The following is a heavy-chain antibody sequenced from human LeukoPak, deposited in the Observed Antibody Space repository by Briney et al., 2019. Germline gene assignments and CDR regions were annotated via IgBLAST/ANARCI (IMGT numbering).Heavy chain of an antibody. D-gene: IGHD3-10*01. CDR3: ARNTRSTEYYYGSGSYYSYYFDY. Sequence: LTGGSLRLSCAASRFTFDYGMSWVRQAPGKGLEWVCGINWNGGSTGYADSVKGRFTISRDNAKNSLYLQMNSLRAEDTALYYCARNTRSTEYYYGSGSYYSYYFDYWGQGTLVTVSS. V-gene: IGHV3-20*04. CDR2: INWNGGST. CDR1: RFTFDYG. J-gene: IGHJ4*02.